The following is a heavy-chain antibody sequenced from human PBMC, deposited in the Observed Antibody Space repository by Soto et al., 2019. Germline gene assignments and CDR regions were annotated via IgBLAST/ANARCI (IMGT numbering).Heavy chain of an antibody. CDR2: ISATGGGT. Sequence: GGSLRLSCAASGFKFSNYAMSWVRQAPGKGLEWVSLISATGGGTYYADSVKGRLTISRDNSHNTLYLQVHSLTAEDTAVYYCAKDRRAGGNSAFYFDFWGQGAQVTVSS. CDR1: GFKFSNYA. V-gene: IGHV3-23*01. D-gene: IGHD3-16*01. CDR3: AKDRRAGGNSAFYFDF. J-gene: IGHJ4*02.